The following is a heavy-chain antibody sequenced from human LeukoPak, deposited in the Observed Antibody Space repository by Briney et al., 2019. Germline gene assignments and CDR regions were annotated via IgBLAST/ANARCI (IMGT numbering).Heavy chain of an antibody. V-gene: IGHV1-8*01. CDR1: GYPSTNYE. J-gene: IGHJ5*02. D-gene: IGHD1-26*01. CDR2: MKPNSGNT. Sequence: ASVKVSCNPSGYPSTNYEINWVRQRARQWPEWMGWMKPNSGNTGYRQKLEGRVTMNRNTSVSTAYMGLRSLRYVDTALYYCARDIDGATKGGWFDTGGQGTPVTVSS. CDR3: ARDIDGATKGGWFDT.